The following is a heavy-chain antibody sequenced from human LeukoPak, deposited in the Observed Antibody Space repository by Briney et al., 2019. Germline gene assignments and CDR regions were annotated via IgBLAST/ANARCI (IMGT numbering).Heavy chain of an antibody. J-gene: IGHJ4*02. CDR1: GFTFSSYS. V-gene: IGHV3-21*01. D-gene: IGHD4-17*01. Sequence: GGSLRLSCAASGFTFSSYSMNWVRQAPGKGLEWVSSISSSSSYIYYADSVKGRFTISRDNAENSLYLQMNSLRAEDTAVYYCAREFGDYEAIDYWGQGTLVTVSS. CDR2: ISSSSSYI. CDR3: AREFGDYEAIDY.